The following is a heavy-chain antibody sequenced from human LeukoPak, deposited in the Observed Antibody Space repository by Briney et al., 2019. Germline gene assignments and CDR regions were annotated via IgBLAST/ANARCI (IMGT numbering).Heavy chain of an antibody. V-gene: IGHV4-4*07. CDR3: ARGPQWFGEGGIYYYYYYMDV. Sequence: SETLSLTCTVSGGSISSFYWSWIRQPAGKGLEWIGRIYTSGSTNYNPSLKSRVTISVDTSKNQFSLKLSSVTAADTAVYYCARGPQWFGEGGIYYYYYYMDVWGKGTTVTISS. CDR2: IYTSGST. D-gene: IGHD3-10*01. J-gene: IGHJ6*03. CDR1: GGSISSFY.